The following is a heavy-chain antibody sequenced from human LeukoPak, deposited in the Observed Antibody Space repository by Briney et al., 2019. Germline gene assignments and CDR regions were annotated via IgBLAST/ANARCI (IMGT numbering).Heavy chain of an antibody. D-gene: IGHD3-16*01. CDR3: ARGRYAYGWNDS. CDR1: GGSIGTSQYY. J-gene: IGHJ5*01. CDR2: ISDSGST. V-gene: IGHV4-31*03. Sequence: SETLSLTCTVSGGSIGTSQYYWNWIRHHPGKGLERIGFISDSGSTLYNPSLKSRVTISSDTSKTQFSLKLTSVTAADTAVYYCARGRYAYGWNDSWGQGTLVTVSS.